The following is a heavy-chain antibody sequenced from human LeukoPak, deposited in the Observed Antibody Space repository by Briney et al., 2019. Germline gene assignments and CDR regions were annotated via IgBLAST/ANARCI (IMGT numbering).Heavy chain of an antibody. CDR1: GGSISSYY. CDR2: IYTSGST. Sequence: SETLSLTCTVSGGSISSYYWSWIRQPAGKGLEWIGRIYTSGSTNYNPSLKSRVTISVDTSKNQFSLKLSSVTAADTAVYYCARDYCSSTTCYHYYYYMDVWGKGTTVTVSS. V-gene: IGHV4-4*07. D-gene: IGHD2-2*01. CDR3: ARDYCSSTTCYHYYYYMDV. J-gene: IGHJ6*03.